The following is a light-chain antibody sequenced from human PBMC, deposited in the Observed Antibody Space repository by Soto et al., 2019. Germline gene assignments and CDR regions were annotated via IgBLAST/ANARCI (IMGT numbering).Light chain of an antibody. CDR3: QQYDDWPLT. CDR2: GVS. J-gene: IGKJ4*01. Sequence: EIVLTQSPATLSVSPGGGATLSCRASQSVSAGLAWYQQKPGQTPRLLMYGVSTRATGTPARFSGSGSGAEFTLTISSLQSEDFAVYYCQQYDDWPLTFGGGTKVDIK. CDR1: QSVSAG. V-gene: IGKV3-15*01.